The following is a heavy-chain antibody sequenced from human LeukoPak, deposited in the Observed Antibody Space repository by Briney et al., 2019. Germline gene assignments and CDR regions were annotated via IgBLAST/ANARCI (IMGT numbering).Heavy chain of an antibody. CDR3: ATFSAYNWNYGPFDY. Sequence: ASVKVSCKVSGYTLTELSMHWVRQAPGKGLEWMGGFDPEDGETIYAQKSQGRVTMTEDTSTDTAYMELSSLRSEDTAVYYCATFSAYNWNYGPFDYWGQGTLVTVSS. CDR2: FDPEDGET. J-gene: IGHJ4*02. CDR1: GYTLTELS. D-gene: IGHD1-7*01. V-gene: IGHV1-24*01.